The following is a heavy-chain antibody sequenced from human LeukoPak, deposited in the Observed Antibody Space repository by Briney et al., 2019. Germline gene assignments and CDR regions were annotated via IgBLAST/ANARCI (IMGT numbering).Heavy chain of an antibody. D-gene: IGHD3-3*01. CDR2: INPGGGST. V-gene: IGHV1-46*01. CDR1: GYTFTKYY. CDR3: ARDESTAVGGVLIRY. Sequence: ASVKVSCKASGYTFTKYYMHWVGQAPGQGLEWMGIINPGGGSTNYAQKFQGRVTMTRDTSTSTVYVELSSLRSEDTAVYYCARDESTAVGGVLIRYWGQGTLVTVSS. J-gene: IGHJ4*02.